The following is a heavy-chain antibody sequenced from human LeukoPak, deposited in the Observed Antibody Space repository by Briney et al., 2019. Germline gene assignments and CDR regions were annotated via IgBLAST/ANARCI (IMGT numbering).Heavy chain of an antibody. CDR2: IYSGRST. CDR3: TRDESFYGSGRYY. V-gene: IGHV3-53*01. CDR1: GFTVSSNY. D-gene: IGHD3-10*01. J-gene: IGHJ4*02. Sequence: GGSLRLSCAASGFTVSSNYMSWVRQAPGKGLEWVSVIYSGRSTYYADSVKGRFTISRDHSKHTLYLQMNRLRRHDQAVYYCTRDESFYGSGRYYWGQGTLATVSS.